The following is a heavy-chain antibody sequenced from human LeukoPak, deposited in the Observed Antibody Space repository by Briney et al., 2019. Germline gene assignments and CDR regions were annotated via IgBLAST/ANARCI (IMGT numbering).Heavy chain of an antibody. J-gene: IGHJ6*02. Sequence: ASVKVSCKASGYTFTSYYMHWVRQAPGQGLEWMGWINPNSGGTNYAQKFQGRVTMTRDTSTSTAYMELRSLRSDDTAVYYCARDNEARYQLLSAYNYYGMDVWGQGTTVTVSS. V-gene: IGHV1-2*02. CDR2: INPNSGGT. D-gene: IGHD2-2*01. CDR1: GYTFTSYY. CDR3: ARDNEARYQLLSAYNYYGMDV.